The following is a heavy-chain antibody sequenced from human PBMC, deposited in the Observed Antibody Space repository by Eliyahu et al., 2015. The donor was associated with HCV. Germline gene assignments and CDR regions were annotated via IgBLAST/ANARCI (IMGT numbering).Heavy chain of an antibody. CDR3: AKEWPGFYEPGSKGAHFDS. Sequence: QAQLVQSGAEMKKPGASVRVSCKASGYNFAGYYIHWVRQAPGQGLEWMGWINPNGGGKKYAEKFQGRVTLTTDTSTNTAYMDLRGLTSDDTAVYFCAKEWPGFYEPGSKGAHFDSWGQGALVTVSS. CDR2: INPNGGGK. J-gene: IGHJ4*02. D-gene: IGHD3-3*01. CDR1: GYNFAGYY. V-gene: IGHV1-2*02.